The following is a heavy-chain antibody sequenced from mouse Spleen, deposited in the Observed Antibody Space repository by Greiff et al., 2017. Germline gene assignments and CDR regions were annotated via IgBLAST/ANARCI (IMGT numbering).Heavy chain of an antibody. J-gene: IGHJ3*01. Sequence: VQLQQSGPELVKPGASVKIPCKASGYPFTDYNMDWVKQSHGKSLEWIGDINPNNGGTIYNQKFKGKATLTVDKSSSTAYMELRSLTSEDTAVYYCARGSPYYGSTWFAYWGQGTLVTVSA. CDR3: ARGSPYYGSTWFAY. CDR2: INPNNGGT. D-gene: IGHD1-1*01. CDR1: GYPFTDYN. V-gene: IGHV1-18*01.